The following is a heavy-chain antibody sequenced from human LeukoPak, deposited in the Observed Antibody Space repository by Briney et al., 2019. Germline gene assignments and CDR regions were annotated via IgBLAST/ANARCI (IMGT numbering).Heavy chain of an antibody. V-gene: IGHV1-69*13. D-gene: IGHD3-22*01. J-gene: IGHJ4*02. Sequence: SVKVSCKASGGTFSSYAISWVRQAPGQGLEWMGGIIPIFGTANYAQKFQGRVTITADESTSTAYMELSGLRSEDTAVYYCATYYYDSSGYYYPRDYWGQGTLVTVSS. CDR1: GGTFSSYA. CDR2: IIPIFGTA. CDR3: ATYYYDSSGYYYPRDY.